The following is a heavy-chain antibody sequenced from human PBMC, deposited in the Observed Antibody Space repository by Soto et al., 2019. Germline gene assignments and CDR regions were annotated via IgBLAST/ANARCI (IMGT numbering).Heavy chain of an antibody. J-gene: IGHJ6*03. Sequence: EVQLVESGGGLVQPGGSLRLSCAASGFTFSSYWMHWVRQAPGKGLVWVSRINSDGSSTSYADSVKGRFTISRDNAKNTVYLQMSSLRAEDTAVYYCAREGSGCSGGSCYYYYMDVWGKGTTVTVSS. CDR3: AREGSGCSGGSCYYYYMDV. CDR2: INSDGSST. CDR1: GFTFSSYW. D-gene: IGHD2-15*01. V-gene: IGHV3-74*01.